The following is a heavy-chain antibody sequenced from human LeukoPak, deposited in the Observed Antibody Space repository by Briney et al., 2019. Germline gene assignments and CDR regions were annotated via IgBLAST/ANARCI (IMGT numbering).Heavy chain of an antibody. J-gene: IGHJ4*02. Sequence: ASVKVSCKASGYTFTRYGISWVRQAPGQGLEWVAWISPYNGNTNYAQKFQGRLTMTTDSSTSTAYMELRSLRSDDTAVYYCARGGYSYGYMGYFDYWGQGTLVTVSS. CDR3: ARGGYSYGYMGYFDY. D-gene: IGHD5-18*01. CDR1: GYTFTRYG. CDR2: ISPYNGNT. V-gene: IGHV1-18*01.